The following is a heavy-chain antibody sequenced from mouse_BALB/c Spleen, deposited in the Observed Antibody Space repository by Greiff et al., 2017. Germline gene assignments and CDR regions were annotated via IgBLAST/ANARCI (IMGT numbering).Heavy chain of an antibody. CDR1: GFTFSNYW. V-gene: IGHV6-6*02. J-gene: IGHJ4*01. CDR2: IRLKSNNYAT. CDR3: TRPGYGSHYYAMDY. Sequence: EVKLMESGGGLVQPGGSMKLSCVASGFTFSNYWMNWVRQSPEKGLEWVAEIRLKSNNYATHYAESVKGRFTISRDDSKSSVYLQMNNLRAEDTGIYYCTRPGYGSHYYAMDYWGQGTSVTVSS. D-gene: IGHD1-1*01.